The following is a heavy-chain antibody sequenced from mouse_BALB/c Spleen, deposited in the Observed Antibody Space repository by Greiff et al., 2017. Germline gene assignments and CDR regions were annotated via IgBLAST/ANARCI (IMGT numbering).Heavy chain of an antibody. CDR3: ARSITTATYYYAMDY. D-gene: IGHD1-2*01. CDR2: IWSGGST. Sequence: VQGVESGPGLVQPSQSLSITCTVSGFSLTSYGVHWVRQSPGKGLEWLGVIWSGGSTDYNAAFISRLSISKDNSKSQVFFKMNSLQADDTAIYYCARSITTATYYYAMDYWGQGTSVTVSS. V-gene: IGHV2-4-1*01. J-gene: IGHJ4*01. CDR1: GFSLTSYG.